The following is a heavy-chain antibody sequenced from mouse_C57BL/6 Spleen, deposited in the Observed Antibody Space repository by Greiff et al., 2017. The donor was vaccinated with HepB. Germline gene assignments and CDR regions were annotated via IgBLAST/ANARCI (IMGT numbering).Heavy chain of an antibody. CDR1: GYAFSSSW. D-gene: IGHD1-1*01. V-gene: IGHV1-82*01. Sequence: VQLQQSGPELVKPGASVKISCKASGYAFSSSWMNWVKQRPGKGLEWIGRIYPGDGDTNYNGKLKGKATLTADKSSSTAYMQLSSLTSEDSAVYFCARSNYYGSSYWLAYWGQGTLVTVSA. CDR3: ARSNYYGSSYWLAY. J-gene: IGHJ3*01. CDR2: IYPGDGDT.